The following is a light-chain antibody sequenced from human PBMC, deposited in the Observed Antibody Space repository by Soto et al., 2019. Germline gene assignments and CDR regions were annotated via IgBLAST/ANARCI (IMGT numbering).Light chain of an antibody. CDR3: QHYNSYSEA. CDR1: QTISSW. CDR2: KVS. J-gene: IGKJ1*01. V-gene: IGKV1-5*03. Sequence: DIQMTQSPSTLCGSVGDRVTITCRASQTISSWLAWYQQKPGKAPKLLIYKVSTLKSGVPSRFSGSGSGTELTLTISSLQPDDFATYYCQHYNSYSEAFGQGTKVDIK.